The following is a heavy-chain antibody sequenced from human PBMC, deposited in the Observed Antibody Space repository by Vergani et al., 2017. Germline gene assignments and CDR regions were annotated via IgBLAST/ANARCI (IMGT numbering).Heavy chain of an antibody. CDR1: GYTFTSYA. V-gene: IGHV1-3*01. CDR3: ARGLTYYYYHFDY. Sequence: QVQLVQSGAEVKKPGASVKVSCKASGYTFTSYAMHWVRQAPGQRLEWMGWINAGNGNTKYSQKFQGRVTITRDTAASTAYMELSSLRSEETAVYYCARGLTYYYYHFDYWGQGTLVTVSS. CDR2: INAGNGNT. J-gene: IGHJ4*02. D-gene: IGHD3-10*01.